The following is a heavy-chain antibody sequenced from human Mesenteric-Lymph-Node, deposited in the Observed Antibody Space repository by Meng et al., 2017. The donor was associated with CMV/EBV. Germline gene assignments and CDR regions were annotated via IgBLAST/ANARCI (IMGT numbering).Heavy chain of an antibody. D-gene: IGHD1-26*01. CDR2: IRFDGRSK. J-gene: IGHJ6*02. CDR3: AKDWDHSTEGPVYAFFYGMDV. CDR1: GMSLNNYG. V-gene: IGHV3-30*02. Sequence: GESLKISWAASGMSLNNYGMHWVRQAPGKGLEWGAFIRFDGRSKYFAESVKSRFTISRENTKNTMYMQMSNLRTEDTALYYCAKDWDHSTEGPVYAFFYGMDVWGQGTTVAVSS.